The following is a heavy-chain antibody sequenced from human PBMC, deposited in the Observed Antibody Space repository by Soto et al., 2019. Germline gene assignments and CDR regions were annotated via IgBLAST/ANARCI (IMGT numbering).Heavy chain of an antibody. CDR3: ARTSLDSSSRPY. V-gene: IGHV1-18*01. J-gene: IGHJ4*02. CDR2: ISAYNGNT. Sequence: ASLKVSCKASGYTFTSYVITWVRQAPGQGLEWMGWISAYNGNTNYAQRLQGRVTMTTDTSTSTAYMELRSLRSGDTAVYYCARTSLDSSSRPYWGQGTLVTVSS. CDR1: GYTFTSYV. D-gene: IGHD6-6*01.